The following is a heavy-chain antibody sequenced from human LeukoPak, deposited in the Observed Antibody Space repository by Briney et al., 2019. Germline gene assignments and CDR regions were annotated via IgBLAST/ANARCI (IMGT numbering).Heavy chain of an antibody. J-gene: IGHJ5*02. CDR1: GGTFSSYA. CDR2: IISIFGTA. Sequence: ASVKVSCKASGGTFSSYAISWVRQAPGQGLEWMGGIISIFGTANYAQKFQGRVTITADESTSTAYMELSSLRSEDTAVYYCARALHSSSSGVSWGQGTLVTVSS. D-gene: IGHD6-13*01. V-gene: IGHV1-69*13. CDR3: ARALHSSSSGVS.